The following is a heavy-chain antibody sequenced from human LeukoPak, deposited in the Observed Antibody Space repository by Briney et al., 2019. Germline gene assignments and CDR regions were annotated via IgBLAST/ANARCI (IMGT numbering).Heavy chain of an antibody. CDR1: GFTFSSYE. D-gene: IGHD6-6*01. Sequence: GGSLRLSCAASGFTFSSYEMNWVRRAPGKGLEWVSYISSSGSTFYADSVKGRFTISRDNSRNTLYVQMNSLSAEDTAVYYCAKGRRYNSSPDVFDIWGQGTMVTVSS. CDR2: ISSSGST. J-gene: IGHJ3*02. V-gene: IGHV3-48*03. CDR3: AKGRRYNSSPDVFDI.